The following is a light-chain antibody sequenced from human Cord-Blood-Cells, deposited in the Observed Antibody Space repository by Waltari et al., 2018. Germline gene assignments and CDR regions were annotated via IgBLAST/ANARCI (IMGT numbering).Light chain of an antibody. CDR3: CSYAGSSTYV. CDR2: EGS. V-gene: IGLV2-23*01. J-gene: IGLJ1*01. CDR1: SSDVGGYNL. Sequence: QSALTQPASVSGSPGQSLPISCTGTSSDVGGYNLVPWYQQHPGKAPKLMIYEGSKRPSGVSNRFSGSKSGNTASLTISGLQAEDEADYYCCSYAGSSTYVFGTGTKVTVL.